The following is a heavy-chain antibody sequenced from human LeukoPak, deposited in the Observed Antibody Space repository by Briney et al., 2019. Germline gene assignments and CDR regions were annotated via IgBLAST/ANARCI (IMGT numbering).Heavy chain of an antibody. D-gene: IGHD3-16*02. CDR3: ARDAPYDYVWGSYRINWFDP. V-gene: IGHV3-21*01. CDR1: GFTFSSYS. CDR2: ISSSSSYT. Sequence: PGGSLRLSCAASGFTFSSYSMNWVRQAPGKGLEWVSSISSSSSYTYYADSVKGRFTISRDNAKNSLYLQMNSLRAEDTAVYYCARDAPYDYVWGSYRINWFDPWGQGTPVTVSS. J-gene: IGHJ5*02.